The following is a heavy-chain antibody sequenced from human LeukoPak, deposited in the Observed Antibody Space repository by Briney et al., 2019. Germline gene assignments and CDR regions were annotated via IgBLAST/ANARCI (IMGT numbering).Heavy chain of an antibody. CDR1: GYTFTDYY. J-gene: IGHJ4*02. D-gene: IGHD1-26*01. Sequence: ASVKVSCKASGYTFTDYYMHWVRQAPGQGLEWMGWINPKSGATNFAQKFQGTVTMTRDTSISTAYMELSRLRSDDTAMYYCARGCRYRTYDDYWGQGTLVIVSS. CDR2: INPKSGAT. V-gene: IGHV1-2*02. CDR3: ARGCRYRTYDDY.